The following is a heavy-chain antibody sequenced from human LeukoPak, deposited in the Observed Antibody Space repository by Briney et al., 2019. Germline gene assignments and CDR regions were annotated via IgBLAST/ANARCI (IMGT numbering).Heavy chain of an antibody. V-gene: IGHV3-48*02. CDR2: ISSTSNPI. CDR1: GFTFINYN. CDR3: ARAGVGARFEDY. Sequence: GGSLRLSCAASGFTFINYNMNWVRQAPGKGLEWLSYISSTSNPIYYADSVKGRFTISRDNAKNSLYLQMNSLRDEDTAVYYCARAGVGARFEDYWGQGTLVTVSS. J-gene: IGHJ4*02. D-gene: IGHD1-26*01.